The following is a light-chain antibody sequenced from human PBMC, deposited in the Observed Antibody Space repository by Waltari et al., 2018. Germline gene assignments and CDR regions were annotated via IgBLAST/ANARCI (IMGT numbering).Light chain of an antibody. Sequence: ETVMTQSPATLSVSPGERATLSCWASQSVRSNVAWYQQKPGQAPRLLIYGASTRATGIPARFSGSGSGTEFTLTISSLQSEDFAVYYCQQYNNWPPWTFGQGTKVEIK. V-gene: IGKV3-15*01. CDR3: QQYNNWPPWT. CDR2: GAS. CDR1: QSVRSN. J-gene: IGKJ1*01.